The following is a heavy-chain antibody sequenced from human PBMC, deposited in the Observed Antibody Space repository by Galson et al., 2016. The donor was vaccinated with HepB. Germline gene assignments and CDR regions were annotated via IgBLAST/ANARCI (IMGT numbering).Heavy chain of an antibody. D-gene: IGHD2-8*02. V-gene: IGHV3-23*01. Sequence: SLRLSCAASGFTFSTYAMSWVRQAPGKRLEWVSAISGRDSGTYHADSVKGRFTISRDNSKNTLYLQMNSLRVEDTAIYYCAKAPSPSGIGALCYELDSWGQGTLVTVSS. CDR1: GFTFSTYA. CDR3: AKAPSPSGIGALCYELDS. J-gene: IGHJ4*02. CDR2: ISGRDSGT.